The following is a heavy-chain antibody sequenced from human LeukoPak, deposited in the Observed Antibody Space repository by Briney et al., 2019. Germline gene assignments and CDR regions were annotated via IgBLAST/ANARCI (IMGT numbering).Heavy chain of an antibody. CDR1: GFTFSSHG. CDR3: AKDRVYYDSSGYYFDY. D-gene: IGHD3-22*01. Sequence: GGSLRLSCAASGFTFSSHGMHWVRQALGKGLEWVAFIRYDGSNKYYADSVKGRFTISRDNSKNTMYLQMNSMRAEDKAVYYCAKDRVYYDSSGYYFDYWGQGTLVTVSS. CDR2: IRYDGSNK. J-gene: IGHJ4*02. V-gene: IGHV3-30*02.